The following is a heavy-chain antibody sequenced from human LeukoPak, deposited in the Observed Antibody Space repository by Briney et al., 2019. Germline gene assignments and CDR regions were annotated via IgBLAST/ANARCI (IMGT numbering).Heavy chain of an antibody. Sequence: PSETLSLTCAVYGGSFSGYYWSWIRQPPGKGLEWIGEINHSGSTNYNPSLKSRVTISVDKSKNQFSLKLSSVTAADTAVYYLARQVGMTAAAVHDPWGQGTLVTVSS. V-gene: IGHV4-34*01. CDR2: INHSGST. D-gene: IGHD6-25*01. CDR1: GGSFSGYY. J-gene: IGHJ5*02. CDR3: ARQVGMTAAAVHDP.